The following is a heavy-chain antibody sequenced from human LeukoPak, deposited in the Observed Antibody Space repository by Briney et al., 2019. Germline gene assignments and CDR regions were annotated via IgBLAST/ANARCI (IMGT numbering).Heavy chain of an antibody. CDR2: ISSSSSTI. J-gene: IGHJ6*03. Sequence: GGSLRLSCAASGFTFSSYSMNWVRQAPGKGLEWVSYISSSSSTIYYADSVKGRFTISRDNAKNSLFLQMNSLGAEDTALYYCARDNILPAAYYIDVWGKGATVTVSS. V-gene: IGHV3-48*01. CDR1: GFTFSSYS. D-gene: IGHD2-2*01. CDR3: ARDNILPAAYYIDV.